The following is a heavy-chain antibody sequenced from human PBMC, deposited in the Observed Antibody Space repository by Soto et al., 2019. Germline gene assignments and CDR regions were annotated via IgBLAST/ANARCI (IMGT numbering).Heavy chain of an antibody. Sequence: SETLSLTCTVSGGSIISAYWSWIRQPPWKGLEWIGYMYKTGSTVYNPSLKSRVTISVDTSKNQFSLKLSSVTAADTAVYYCARHVIYYDIFTGYHGYYYGMDVWGQGTTVTVS. CDR1: GGSIISAY. CDR2: MYKTGST. V-gene: IGHV4-59*08. D-gene: IGHD3-9*01. J-gene: IGHJ6*02. CDR3: ARHVIYYDIFTGYHGYYYGMDV.